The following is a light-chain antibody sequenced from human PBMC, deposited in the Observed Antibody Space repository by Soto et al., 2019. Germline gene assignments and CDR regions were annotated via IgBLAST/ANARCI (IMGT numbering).Light chain of an antibody. CDR2: EVT. CDR3: SSYTSSTTLI. V-gene: IGLV2-14*01. Sequence: QSALTQPVSVSGSPGQSITISCSGTSSDVGGYNYVSWYQQHPGKAPKLMMYEVTNRPSGVSDRFSGSKSGNTASLTISGPQAEDEADYFCSSYTSSTTLIFGGGTKLTVL. J-gene: IGLJ2*01. CDR1: SSDVGGYNY.